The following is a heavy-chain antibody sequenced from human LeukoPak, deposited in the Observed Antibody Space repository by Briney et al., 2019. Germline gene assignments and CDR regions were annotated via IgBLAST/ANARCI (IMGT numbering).Heavy chain of an antibody. CDR2: INPNSGGT. D-gene: IGHD3-22*01. J-gene: IGHJ5*02. CDR3: ARDGDSSGYPASSSSRLDP. Sequence: ASVKVSCKASGYTFTGQHMHWVRQAPGQGLEWTGWINPNSGGTKYALKFQGRVTMTRDTSISTAYMELTSLRSDDTAVYYCARDGDSSGYPASSSSRLDPWGQGTLVTVSS. CDR1: GYTFTGQH. V-gene: IGHV1-2*02.